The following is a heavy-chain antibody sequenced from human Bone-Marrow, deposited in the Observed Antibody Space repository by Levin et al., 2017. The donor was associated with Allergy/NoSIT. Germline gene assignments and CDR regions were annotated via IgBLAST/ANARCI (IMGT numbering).Heavy chain of an antibody. Sequence: GESLKISCAASGFTFSSYAMSWVRQAPGKGLEWVSVISVSGGGTYYADSLKGRFIISRDNSKNTLDLQMNSLRAEDTAVYYCAKELYGSGVGLYYYGMDVWGQGTTVTVSS. V-gene: IGHV3-23*01. J-gene: IGHJ6*02. D-gene: IGHD3-10*01. CDR1: GFTFSSYA. CDR2: ISVSGGGT. CDR3: AKELYGSGVGLYYYGMDV.